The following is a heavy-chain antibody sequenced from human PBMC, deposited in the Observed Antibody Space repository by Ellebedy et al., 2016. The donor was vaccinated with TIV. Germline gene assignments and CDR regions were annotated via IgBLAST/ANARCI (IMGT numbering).Heavy chain of an antibody. CDR1: GFTFSDFG. CDR2: ASDGGHGT. V-gene: IGHV3-23*01. J-gene: IGHJ4*02. Sequence: GESLKISCAASGFTFSDFGMHWVRQAPGKGLEWVSSASDGGHGTDYAASVEGRFTISRDHSQSTIYLQMDSLRADDTAVYYCAKVRVWYGDAVNSWGPGTRVTVSS. CDR3: AKVRVWYGDAVNS. D-gene: IGHD3-10*01.